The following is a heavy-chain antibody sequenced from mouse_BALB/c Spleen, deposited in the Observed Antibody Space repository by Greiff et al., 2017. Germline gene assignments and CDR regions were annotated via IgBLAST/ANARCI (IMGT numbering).Heavy chain of an antibody. CDR1: GFTFSSFG. V-gene: IGHV5-17*02. CDR2: ISSGSSTI. J-gene: IGHJ3*01. Sequence: DVKLVESGGGLVQPGGSRKLSCAASGFTFSSFGMHWVRQAPEKGLEWVAYISSGSSTIYYADTVKGRFTISRDNPKNTLFLQMTSLRSEDTAMYYCARAYDDGYYPWFAYWGQGTLVTVSA. D-gene: IGHD2-3*01. CDR3: ARAYDDGYYPWFAY.